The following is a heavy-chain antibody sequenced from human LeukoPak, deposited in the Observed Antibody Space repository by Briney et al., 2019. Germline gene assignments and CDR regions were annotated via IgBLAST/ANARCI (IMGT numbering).Heavy chain of an antibody. CDR2: INPNSGGT. J-gene: IGHJ6*03. CDR3: ARGLTGFGELLYYYYYYMDV. CDR1: GYTFTGYY. V-gene: IGHV1-2*02. Sequence: ASVKVSCKASGYTFTGYYMHWVRQAPGQGLEWMGWINPNSGGTNYAQKFQGRVTMTRDTSISTAYMELSRLRSDDTAVYYCARGLTGFGELLYYYYYYMDVWGKGTTVTISS. D-gene: IGHD3-10*01.